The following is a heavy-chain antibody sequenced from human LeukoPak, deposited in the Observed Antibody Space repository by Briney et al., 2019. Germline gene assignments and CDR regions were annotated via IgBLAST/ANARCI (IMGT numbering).Heavy chain of an antibody. CDR3: ARGGPKTVPTSWYFDL. V-gene: IGHV4-34*01. J-gene: IGHJ2*01. CDR1: GGSFSGYY. D-gene: IGHD4-17*01. Sequence: PSETLSLTCAVYGGSFSGYYWSWIRQPPGKGLEWIGEINHSGSTNYNPSLKSRVTISVDTSKNQFSLKLSSVTAADTAVYYCARGGPKTVPTSWYFDLWGRGTLVTVSS. CDR2: INHSGST.